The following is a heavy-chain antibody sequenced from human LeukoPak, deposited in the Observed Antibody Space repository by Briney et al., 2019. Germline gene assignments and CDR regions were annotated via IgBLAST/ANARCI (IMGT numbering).Heavy chain of an antibody. D-gene: IGHD3-10*01. V-gene: IGHV3-48*01. J-gene: IGHJ4*02. CDR3: AKVEVYGSGSGLFDY. CDR2: ISKSGDSI. CDR1: GFTFSSYS. Sequence: GGSLRLSCAASGFTFSSYSMNWVRQAPGKGLEWVSYISKSGDSIYYADSVKGRFTISRDNSKNTLYLQMNSLRAEDTAVYYCAKVEVYGSGSGLFDYWGQGTLVTVSS.